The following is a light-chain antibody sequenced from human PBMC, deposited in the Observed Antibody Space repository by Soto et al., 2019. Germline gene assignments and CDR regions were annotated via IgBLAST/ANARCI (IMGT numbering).Light chain of an antibody. CDR1: TSNIGAPYD. V-gene: IGLV1-40*01. Sequence: QSVLTQPPSVSGAPGQRVSISCTGSTSNIGAPYDVHWYQHLPGTAPKLLIYGDNNRPSGVPDRFSGSKSGTSASLAITRLQAEDEADYCRQSYDISLHNYVFGTGTKLTVL. CDR3: QSYDISLHNYV. J-gene: IGLJ1*01. CDR2: GDN.